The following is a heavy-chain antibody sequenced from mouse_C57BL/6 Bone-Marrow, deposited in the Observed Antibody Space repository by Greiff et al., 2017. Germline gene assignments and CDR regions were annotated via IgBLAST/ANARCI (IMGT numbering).Heavy chain of an antibody. CDR1: HFAFMASA. D-gene: IGHD2-1*01. J-gene: IGHJ1*03. CDR3: ARRASIYYGNLYWYFDV. CDR2: FTMYSDAT. V-gene: IGHV1-49*01. Sequence: QVQLQQSGAELVRPGSSVKLSCKDSHFAFMASAMHWVKQRPGHGLEWIGSFTMYSDATEYSENFKGKATLTANTSSSTAYMELSSLTSEDSAVYYCARRASIYYGNLYWYFDVWGTGTTVTVSS.